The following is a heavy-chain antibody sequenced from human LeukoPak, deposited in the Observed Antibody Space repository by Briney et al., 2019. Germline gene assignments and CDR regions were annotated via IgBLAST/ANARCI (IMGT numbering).Heavy chain of an antibody. CDR3: ARAGYYYGSGRGYGMDV. D-gene: IGHD3-10*01. CDR1: GGSISSYY. V-gene: IGHV4-59*01. J-gene: IGHJ6*04. CDR2: IYYSGST. Sequence: SETLSLTCTVSGGSISSYYWSWIRQPPGRGLEWNGYIYYSGSTKYNPSLKSRVTISVDTSKNQFSLKLSSVTAADTAVYYCARAGYYYGSGRGYGMDVWGKGTTVTVSS.